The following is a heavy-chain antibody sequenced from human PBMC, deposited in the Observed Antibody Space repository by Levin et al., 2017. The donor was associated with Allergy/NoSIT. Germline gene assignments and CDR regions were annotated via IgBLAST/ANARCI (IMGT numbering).Heavy chain of an antibody. D-gene: IGHD6-19*01. V-gene: IGHV4-34*01. Sequence: SETLSLTCAVYGGSFSGYYWSWIRQPPGKGLEWIGEINHSGSTNYNPSLKSRVTISVDTSKNQFSLKLSSVTAADTAVYYCARGRIAVAGFSTLKSDAFDIWGQGTMVTVSS. CDR1: GGSFSGYY. J-gene: IGHJ3*02. CDR3: ARGRIAVAGFSTLKSDAFDI. CDR2: INHSGST.